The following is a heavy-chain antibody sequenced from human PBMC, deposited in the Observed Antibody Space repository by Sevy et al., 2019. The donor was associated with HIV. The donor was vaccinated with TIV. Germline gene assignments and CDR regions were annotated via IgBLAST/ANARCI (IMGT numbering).Heavy chain of an antibody. V-gene: IGHV3-23*01. CDR1: GFTFSSYA. J-gene: IGHJ4*02. CDR2: ISGSGGST. Sequence: GESLKISCAASGFTFSSYAMSWVRQAPGKGLEWVSAISGSGGSTYYADSVKGRFTISRDNSKNTLYLQMNSLRAEDTAVYYCAKNPKGWTTVTTFVDYWGQGTLVTVSS. D-gene: IGHD4-4*01. CDR3: AKNPKGWTTVTTFVDY.